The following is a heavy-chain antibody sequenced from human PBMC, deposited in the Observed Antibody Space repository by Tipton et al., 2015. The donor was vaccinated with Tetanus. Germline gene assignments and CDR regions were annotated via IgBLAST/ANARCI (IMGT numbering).Heavy chain of an antibody. CDR3: ARDRDLFCPAVCGTDAFDI. CDR1: GYTFTSYG. V-gene: IGHV1-18*04. CDR2: ISAYNGNT. J-gene: IGHJ3*02. D-gene: IGHD3-9*01. Sequence: QLVQSGAEVKKPGDSVKVSCKASGYTFTSYGISWVRQAPGQGLEWMGWISAYNGNTNYAQTLQGRVTMTPDTSTSTAYMELRSLRSDDTAVYYCARDRDLFCPAVCGTDAFDIWGQGTMVTVSS.